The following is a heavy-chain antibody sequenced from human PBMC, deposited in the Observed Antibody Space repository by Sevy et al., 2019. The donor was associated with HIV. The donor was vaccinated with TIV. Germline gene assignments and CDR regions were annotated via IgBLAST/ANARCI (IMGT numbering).Heavy chain of an antibody. CDR2: IYYSGST. D-gene: IGHD1-26*01. V-gene: IGHV4-59*01. J-gene: IGHJ2*01. Sequence: SETLSLTCTVSGGSISSYYWSWIRQPPGKGLEWIGYIYYSGSTNYNPSLKSRVTISVDTSKNQFSLKLSSVTAADTAVYYWAGGGWELGVWYFDLWGRGTLVTVSS. CDR1: GGSISSYY. CDR3: AGGGWELGVWYFDL.